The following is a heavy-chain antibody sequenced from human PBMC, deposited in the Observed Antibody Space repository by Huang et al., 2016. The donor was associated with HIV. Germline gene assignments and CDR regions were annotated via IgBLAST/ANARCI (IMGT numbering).Heavy chain of an antibody. J-gene: IGHJ1*01. CDR3: ALKGDSSGWEYFRH. Sequence: QVQLVESGGGVVQPGRSLRLSCAASGFIFSNYGMHWVRQAPGKGVEWVELISYEGSNKYYTDSVKGRFSISRDNSKNTLYLQMNSQRAEDTAVYYCALKGDSSGWEYFRHWGQGTLVTVSS. CDR2: ISYEGSNK. D-gene: IGHD6-19*01. CDR1: GFIFSNYG. V-gene: IGHV3-30*03.